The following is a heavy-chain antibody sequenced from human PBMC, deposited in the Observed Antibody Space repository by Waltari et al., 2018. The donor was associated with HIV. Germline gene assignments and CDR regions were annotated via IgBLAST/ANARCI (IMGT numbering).Heavy chain of an antibody. Sequence: QVQLVESGGGVVQPGRSLRLSCAASGFTFSSYAMHWLRQAPGKGLGWVAVISYEGSNKYYADSVEGLFTISRDNSKNTLYLQMNCLRAEDTAVYYCARVGTTVTMVDYFDYWGQGTLVTVSS. D-gene: IGHD4-17*01. CDR3: ARVGTTVTMVDYFDY. V-gene: IGHV3-30-3*01. J-gene: IGHJ4*02. CDR1: GFTFSSYA. CDR2: ISYEGSNK.